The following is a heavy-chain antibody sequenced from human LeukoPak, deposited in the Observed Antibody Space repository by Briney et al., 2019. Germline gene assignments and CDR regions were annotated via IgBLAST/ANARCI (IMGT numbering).Heavy chain of an antibody. CDR1: GGSISSSSYY. D-gene: IGHD3-22*01. J-gene: IGHJ5*02. CDR2: IYYSATT. CDR3: ARSSGYLFDP. V-gene: IGHV4-39*01. Sequence: SETLSLTCTVSGGSISSSSYYWGWIRQPPGKGLERIGSIYYSATTYYNPSLKSRVSISVDTSKNQFSLKLSSVSAADAAVYYCARSSGYLFDPWGQGILVTVSS.